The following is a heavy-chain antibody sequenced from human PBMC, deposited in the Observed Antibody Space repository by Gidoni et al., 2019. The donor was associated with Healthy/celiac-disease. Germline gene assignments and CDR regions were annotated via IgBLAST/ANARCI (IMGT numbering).Heavy chain of an antibody. D-gene: IGHD3-22*01. CDR3: ARDGSYYDSSGYYGIEYFQH. Sequence: EVQLVESGGGLVQPGGSLRLSCAASGFTFSSYWMSWVRQAPGKGLEWVANIKQDGSEKYYVDSVKGRFTISRDNAKNSLYLQMNSLRAEDTAVYYCARDGSYYDSSGYYGIEYFQHWGQGTLVTVSS. CDR2: IKQDGSEK. V-gene: IGHV3-7*01. CDR1: GFTFSSYW. J-gene: IGHJ1*01.